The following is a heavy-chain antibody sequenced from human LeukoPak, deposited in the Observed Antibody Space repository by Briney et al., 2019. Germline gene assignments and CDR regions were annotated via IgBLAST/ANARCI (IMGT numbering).Heavy chain of an antibody. J-gene: IGHJ4*02. CDR2: INAGNGNT. CDR3: ARTHYSSSWYNY. Sequence: GASVTVSFTASGYTFTSYAMHWVRQAPGQRLEWMGWINAGNGNTKYSQKFQGRVTITRDTSASTAYMELSSLRSEDTAVYYCARTHYSSSWYNYWGQGTLVTVSS. CDR1: GYTFTSYA. D-gene: IGHD6-13*01. V-gene: IGHV1-3*01.